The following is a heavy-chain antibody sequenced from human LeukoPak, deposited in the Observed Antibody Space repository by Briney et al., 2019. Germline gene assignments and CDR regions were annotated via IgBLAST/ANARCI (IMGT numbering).Heavy chain of an antibody. Sequence: GGALRLSCAASGFTFSDYYMSWIRQAPGKGLEWVSYISSSSSYTNYADSVKGRFTISRDNAKNSLYLQMNSLRAEDTAVYYCARDSPWSVRYFDYWGQGTLVTVSS. CDR2: ISSSSSYT. CDR1: GFTFSDYY. V-gene: IGHV3-11*06. CDR3: ARDSPWSVRYFDY. J-gene: IGHJ4*02. D-gene: IGHD2-8*01.